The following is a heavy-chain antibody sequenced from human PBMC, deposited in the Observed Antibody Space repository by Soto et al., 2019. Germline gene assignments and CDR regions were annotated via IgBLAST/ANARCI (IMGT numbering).Heavy chain of an antibody. CDR2: IYPGDSDT. J-gene: IGHJ3*02. V-gene: IGHV5-51*01. CDR3: ASRVAVLDVLDI. Sequence: PGESLKISCKGPGYSFTSYWIGWVRQMPGKGLEWMGIIYPGDSDTRYSPSFQGQVTISADKSINTAYLQWSSLKASDTAMFYCASRVAVLDVLDIWGQGTMVAVSS. D-gene: IGHD6-19*01. CDR1: GYSFTSYW.